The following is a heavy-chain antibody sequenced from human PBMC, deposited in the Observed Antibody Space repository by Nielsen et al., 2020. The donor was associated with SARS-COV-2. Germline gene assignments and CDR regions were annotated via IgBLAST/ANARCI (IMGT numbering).Heavy chain of an antibody. CDR2: INPNSGGT. D-gene: IGHD3-10*01. J-gene: IGHJ6*02. CDR3: AREQLRATGMDV. CDR1: GYTFTGYY. V-gene: IGHV1-2*05. Sequence: ASVKVSCKASGYTFTGYYMYWVRQAPGQGLEWMGRINPNSGGTNYAQKFQGRVTMTRDTSISTAYMELSRLRSGDTVVYYCAREQLRATGMDVWGQGTTVTVSS.